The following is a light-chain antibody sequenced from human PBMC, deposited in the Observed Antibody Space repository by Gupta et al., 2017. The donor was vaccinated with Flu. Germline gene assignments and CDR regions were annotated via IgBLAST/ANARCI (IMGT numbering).Light chain of an antibody. CDR2: QDS. Sequence: SSELTQPPSVSVSPGQPASITCSGDKLGDKYVFWYQQKPGQSPVLVIYQDSKRPSGIPEQFSGSNSENTATLTISGTQAMDEADYYCQAWDSSTAVFGTGTKVTVL. V-gene: IGLV3-1*01. CDR3: QAWDSSTAV. CDR1: KLGDKY. J-gene: IGLJ1*01.